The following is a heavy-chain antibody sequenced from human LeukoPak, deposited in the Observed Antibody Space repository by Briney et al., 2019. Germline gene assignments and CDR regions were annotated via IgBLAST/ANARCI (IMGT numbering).Heavy chain of an antibody. Sequence: GGSLRLSCAASGFTFDDYGMSWVRQAPGKGLEWVSGINWNSGSTGYADSVKGRFTISRDNAKNSLYLQMNSLRAEDTALYHCARGSGYDPNWFDPWGQGTLVTVSS. CDR1: GFTFDDYG. D-gene: IGHD5-12*01. V-gene: IGHV3-20*01. J-gene: IGHJ5*02. CDR2: INWNSGST. CDR3: ARGSGYDPNWFDP.